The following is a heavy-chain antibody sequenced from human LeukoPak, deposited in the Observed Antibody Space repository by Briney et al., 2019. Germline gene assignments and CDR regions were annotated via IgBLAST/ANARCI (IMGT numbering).Heavy chain of an antibody. CDR2: IIPILGIA. J-gene: IGHJ4*02. CDR1: GGTFSSYA. D-gene: IGHD1-7*01. CDR3: ARERTYELPDY. Sequence: ASVKVSCKASGGTFSSYAISWVRQAPGQGLGWMGRIIPILGIANYAQKFQGRVTITADKSTSTAYMELSSLRSEDTAVYYCARERTYELPDYWGQGTLVTVSS. V-gene: IGHV1-69*04.